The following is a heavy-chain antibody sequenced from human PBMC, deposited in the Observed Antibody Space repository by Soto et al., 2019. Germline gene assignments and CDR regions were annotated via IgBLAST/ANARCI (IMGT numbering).Heavy chain of an antibody. J-gene: IGHJ4*02. Sequence: EVQLLNSGGGLVQPGGSLRLSCAASGFTCSNYAMNWVRQAPGKGLEWVSAISGRGSSTYYADSVKGRFTISRDDSQNTAYLQMNSLSAEDTAVYYCAKGSIVAGAIRYDLDYWGQGTLVTVSS. CDR2: ISGRGSST. V-gene: IGHV3-23*01. CDR3: AKGSIVAGAIRYDLDY. D-gene: IGHD2-2*01. CDR1: GFTCSNYA.